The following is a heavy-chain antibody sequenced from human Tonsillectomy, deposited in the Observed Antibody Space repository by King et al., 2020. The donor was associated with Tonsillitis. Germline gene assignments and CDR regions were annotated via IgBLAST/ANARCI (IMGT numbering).Heavy chain of an antibody. Sequence: VQLQQWGAGLLKPSETLSLTCAVYGGSFSGYYWNWIRQPPGKGLEWIGEINHSGSTNYIPSLKSRVTISVDTSKNQFSLKLSSVTAADTAVYYCARGRLQLWSTPADYWGQGTLVTVSS. CDR2: INHSGST. V-gene: IGHV4-34*01. CDR3: ARGRLQLWSTPADY. D-gene: IGHD5-18*01. CDR1: GGSFSGYY. J-gene: IGHJ4*02.